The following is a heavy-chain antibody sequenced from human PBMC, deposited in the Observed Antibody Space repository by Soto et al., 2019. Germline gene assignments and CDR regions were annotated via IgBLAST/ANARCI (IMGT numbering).Heavy chain of an antibody. Sequence: SETLSLTCTVSGGSMTSYYWTWIRQPAGKGLEWIGRVYSSGGTHYNPPLKSRVTISLDTSKNQFSLRLLSVTDADTAVYFCARGQRFSDWFDPWGQGTLLTVSS. CDR1: GGSMTSYY. D-gene: IGHD3-3*01. V-gene: IGHV4-4*07. J-gene: IGHJ5*02. CDR3: ARGQRFSDWFDP. CDR2: VYSSGGT.